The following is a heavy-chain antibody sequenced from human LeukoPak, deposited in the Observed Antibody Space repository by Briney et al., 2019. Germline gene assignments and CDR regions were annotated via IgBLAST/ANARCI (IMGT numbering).Heavy chain of an antibody. CDR1: GYTFTGYY. Sequence: ASVKVSCKASGYTFTGYYMHWVRQAPGQGLEWMGIINPSGGSTSYAQKFQGRVTMTRDTSTSTVYMELSSLRSEDTAVYYCARVRTGGDAFDIWGQGTMVTVSS. V-gene: IGHV1-46*01. CDR3: ARVRTGGDAFDI. D-gene: IGHD3-10*01. J-gene: IGHJ3*02. CDR2: INPSGGST.